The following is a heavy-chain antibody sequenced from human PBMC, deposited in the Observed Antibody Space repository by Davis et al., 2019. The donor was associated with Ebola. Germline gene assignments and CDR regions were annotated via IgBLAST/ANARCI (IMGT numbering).Heavy chain of an antibody. V-gene: IGHV4-61*01. CDR3: ARQITYDDSSDYPIGDFDL. Sequence: PSETLSLTCTVSGDSVSSGTSYWTWIRQPPGKGLEWIGYIFYRATTNYNPSLKSRVTISVDTSMNQFSLKLTSVTAADTAVYYCARQITYDDSSDYPIGDFDLWGRGTLVTVSS. CDR1: GDSVSSGTSY. D-gene: IGHD3-22*01. CDR2: IFYRATT. J-gene: IGHJ2*01.